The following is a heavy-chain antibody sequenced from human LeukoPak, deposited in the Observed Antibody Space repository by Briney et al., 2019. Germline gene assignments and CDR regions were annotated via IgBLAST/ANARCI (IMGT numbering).Heavy chain of an antibody. CDR1: GGSFSGYY. CDR2: INHSGST. D-gene: IGHD4-17*01. Sequence: PSETLSLTCAVYGGSFSGYYWSWIRQPPGKGLEWIGEINHSGSTNYNPSLKSRVTISVDTSKNQFSLKLSSVTAADTAVYYCAXVDYGVLEDYFDYWGQGTLVTVSS. CDR3: AXVDYGVLEDYFDY. V-gene: IGHV4-34*01. J-gene: IGHJ4*02.